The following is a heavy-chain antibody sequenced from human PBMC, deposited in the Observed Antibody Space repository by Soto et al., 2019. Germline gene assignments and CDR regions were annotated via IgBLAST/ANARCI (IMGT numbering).Heavy chain of an antibody. CDR2: IFSNDEK. V-gene: IGHV2-26*01. D-gene: IGHD3-10*01. CDR1: GFSLSNARMG. CDR3: ARLLGITMVRGGDNWFDP. Sequence: QVTLKESGPVLVKPTETLTLTCTVSGFSLSNARMGVSWIRQPPGKALEWLAHIFSNDEKSYSTSLKSRLTISKDTSKSQVVLTMTTMDPVDTATYYCARLLGITMVRGGDNWFDPWGQGTLVTVSS. J-gene: IGHJ5*02.